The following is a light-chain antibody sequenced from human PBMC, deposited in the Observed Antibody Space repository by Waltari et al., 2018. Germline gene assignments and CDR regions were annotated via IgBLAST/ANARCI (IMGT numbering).Light chain of an antibody. V-gene: IGKV3-11*01. CDR2: DAS. CDR1: QSVSSY. Sequence: EIVLTQSPATLSLSPGERATLSCRASQSVSSYLAWYQQKPGQAPRLLIYDASNRATGIPARFSGSGSGTDFTRTISSLEPEDFAVYYCQQRSNWPPVWTFGQGTKVEIK. CDR3: QQRSNWPPVWT. J-gene: IGKJ1*01.